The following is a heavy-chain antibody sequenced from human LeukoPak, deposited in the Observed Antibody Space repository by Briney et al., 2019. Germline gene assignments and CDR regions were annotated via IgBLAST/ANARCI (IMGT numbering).Heavy chain of an antibody. J-gene: IGHJ4*02. CDR3: AKRGIPSYSSGYYYFDY. CDR2: ISGSGGST. Sequence: AGGSLRLSCAASGFTFSSYAMSWLRQAPGKGLEWVSAISGSGGSTYYADSVKGRFTISRDNSKNTLYLQMNSLRAEDTAVYYCAKRGIPSYSSGYYYFDYWGQGTLVTVSS. V-gene: IGHV3-23*01. D-gene: IGHD6-19*01. CDR1: GFTFSSYA.